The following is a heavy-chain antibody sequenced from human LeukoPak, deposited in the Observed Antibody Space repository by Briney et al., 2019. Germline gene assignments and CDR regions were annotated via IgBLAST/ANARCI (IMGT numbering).Heavy chain of an antibody. CDR1: GYTFTGYY. Sequence: ASVKVSCKASGYTFTGYYMHWVRQAPGQGLEWMGWINPNSGGTNYAQKFQGRVTMTRDTSISTAYMELSRLRSDDTAVYYCARDVRMAAALQWNRFDPWGQGTLVTVSS. J-gene: IGHJ5*02. CDR3: ARDVRMAAALQWNRFDP. D-gene: IGHD6-13*01. CDR2: INPNSGGT. V-gene: IGHV1-2*02.